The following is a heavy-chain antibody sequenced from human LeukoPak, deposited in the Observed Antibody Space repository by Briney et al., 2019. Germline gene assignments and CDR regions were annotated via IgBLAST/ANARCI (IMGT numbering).Heavy chain of an antibody. D-gene: IGHD4-11*01. Sequence: GGSLRLSCAASGFTFSDYYMSWIRQAPGKGLEWISYISSSGSTIYYADSVKGRFTISRDNAKNSLYLQMNSLRAEDTAVYYCAKGRFYSNYGPDAFDIWGQGTMVTVSS. J-gene: IGHJ3*02. CDR1: GFTFSDYY. CDR2: ISSSGSTI. CDR3: AKGRFYSNYGPDAFDI. V-gene: IGHV3-11*01.